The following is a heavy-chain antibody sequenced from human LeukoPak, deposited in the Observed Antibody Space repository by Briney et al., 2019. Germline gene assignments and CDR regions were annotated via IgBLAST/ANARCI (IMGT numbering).Heavy chain of an antibody. D-gene: IGHD3-10*01. CDR3: ARDNYYGSGSYYNVYYYYYYMDV. V-gene: IGHV1-18*01. J-gene: IGHJ6*03. CDR1: GYTFTSYG. CDR2: ISAYNGNT. Sequence: GASVKVSCKASGYTFTSYGISWVRQAPGQGLEWMGWISAYNGNTNYAQKLQGRVTMTTDTSTSTAYMELRSLRSDDTAVYYCARDNYYGSGSYYNVYYYYYYMDVWGKGTTVTVSS.